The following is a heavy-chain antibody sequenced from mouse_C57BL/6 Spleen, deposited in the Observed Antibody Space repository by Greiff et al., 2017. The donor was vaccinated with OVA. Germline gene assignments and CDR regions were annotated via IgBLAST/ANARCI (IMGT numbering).Heavy chain of an antibody. V-gene: IGHV5-4*03. CDR2: ISDGGSYT. CDR3: ARGKDSNYVGFAY. D-gene: IGHD2-5*01. CDR1: GFTFSSYA. Sequence: EVKVEESGGGLVKPGGSLKLSCAASGFTFSSYAMSWVRQTPEKRLEWVATISDGGSYTYYPDNVKGRFTISRDNAKNNLYLQMSHLKSEDTAMYYCARGKDSNYVGFAYWGQGTLVTVSA. J-gene: IGHJ3*01.